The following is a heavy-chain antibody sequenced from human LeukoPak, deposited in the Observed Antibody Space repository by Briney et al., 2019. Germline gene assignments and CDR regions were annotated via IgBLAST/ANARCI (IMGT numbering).Heavy chain of an antibody. CDR1: GFTFSSYS. V-gene: IGHV3-48*04. J-gene: IGHJ4*02. CDR3: ARATYYYGSGTPYYFDY. CDR2: ISSSSSTI. D-gene: IGHD3-10*01. Sequence: GGSLRLSCAASGFTFSSYSMIWVRQAPGKGLEWVSYISSSSSTIYYADSVKGRFTISRDNAKNSLYLQMNSLRAEDTAVYYCARATYYYGSGTPYYFDYWGQGTLVTVSS.